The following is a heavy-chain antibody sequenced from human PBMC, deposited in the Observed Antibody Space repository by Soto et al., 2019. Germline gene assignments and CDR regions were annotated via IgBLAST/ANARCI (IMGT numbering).Heavy chain of an antibody. CDR2: LYWDDDK. V-gene: IGHV2-5*02. CDR1: GFSLTTSGVG. J-gene: IGHJ4*02. D-gene: IGHD3-3*01. CDR3: AHRVLRSVFGLVTTTAIYFDF. Sequence: QITLNESGPTQVKPRQTLTLTCTFSGFSLTTSGVGVGWIRQSPGKAPEWLALLYWDDDKRDSPSLQSRLTITNDTSKNQVVLTMADLDPADTATYYCAHRVLRSVFGLVTTTAIYFDFWGQGTPVAVSS.